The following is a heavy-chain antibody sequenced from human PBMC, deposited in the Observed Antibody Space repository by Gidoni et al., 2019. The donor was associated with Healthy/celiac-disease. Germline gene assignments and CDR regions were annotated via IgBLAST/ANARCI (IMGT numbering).Heavy chain of an antibody. CDR3: ARVGYIAVAGYGDY. V-gene: IGHV4-34*01. Sequence: QVQLQQWGAGLLKPSETLSLTCAVYGGSFSGYYWSWIRQPPGKGLEWIGEINHSGSTNYNLSLKSRVTISVDTSKNQFSLKLSSVTAADTAVYYCARVGYIAVAGYGDYWGQGTLVTVSS. D-gene: IGHD6-19*01. CDR1: GGSFSGYY. CDR2: INHSGST. J-gene: IGHJ4*02.